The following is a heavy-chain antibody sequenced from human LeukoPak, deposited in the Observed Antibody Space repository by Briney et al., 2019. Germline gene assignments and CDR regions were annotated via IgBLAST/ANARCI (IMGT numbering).Heavy chain of an antibody. CDR2: IYYSGST. J-gene: IGHJ6*02. V-gene: IGHV4-39*01. CDR3: AGGTVTGGMEV. D-gene: IGHD4-17*01. Sequence: SETLSLTCTVSGGSISSSSYYWGWIRQPPGKGLEWIGSIYYSGSTYYNPSLKSRVTISVDTSKNQFSLKLSSVTAADTAVYYCAGGTVTGGMEVWGQGTTVTVSS. CDR1: GGSISSSSYY.